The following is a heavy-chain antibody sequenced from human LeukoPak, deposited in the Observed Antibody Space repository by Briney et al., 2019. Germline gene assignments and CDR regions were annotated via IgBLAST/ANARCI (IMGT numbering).Heavy chain of an antibody. CDR1: GYTFTGFY. CDR3: ARGKVGVDWYFDF. CDR2: IKPNTGDT. D-gene: IGHD2-15*01. J-gene: IGHJ2*01. V-gene: IGHV1-2*02. Sequence: ASVKVSCKATGYTFTGFYLHWVRLAPGQGLEWMGWIKPNTGDTKYAQRFQGRVTMTRDTSISTAYMELSNLRSDDTAVYYCARGKVGVDWYFDFWGRGTLVSVSS.